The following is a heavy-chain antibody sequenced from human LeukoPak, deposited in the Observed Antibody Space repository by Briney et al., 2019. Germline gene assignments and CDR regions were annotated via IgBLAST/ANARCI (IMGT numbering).Heavy chain of an antibody. CDR2: ASYSGST. J-gene: IGHJ4*02. V-gene: IGHV4-39*01. Sequence: SQTLSLTRTLSCGSISRGVYYWGWTRHSPGNGLEWIGSASYSGSTHYNPSLESRVIISVDTSKNQFSLRLSSVTAADTAIYYCARLRCYGGNRGIDYWGQGTLVAVSS. CDR3: ARLRCYGGNRGIDY. D-gene: IGHD4-23*01. CDR1: CGSISRGVYY.